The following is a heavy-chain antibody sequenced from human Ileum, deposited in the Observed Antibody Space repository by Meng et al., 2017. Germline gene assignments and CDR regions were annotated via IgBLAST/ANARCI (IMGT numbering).Heavy chain of an antibody. J-gene: IGHJ4*02. V-gene: IGHV4-4*02. CDR1: GPW. D-gene: IGHD3-22*01. CDR2: IFQSGRT. CDR3: ATSNDRDVYYLGY. Sequence: GQLPESGPRPANPSGTLYLPCAGSGPWWSWVRQPPGKGLEWIGEIFQSGRTNYNPSLKSRVTTSIDKSKSQISLQLSAVTAADTAVYSCATSNDRDVYYLGYWGQGTLVTVSS.